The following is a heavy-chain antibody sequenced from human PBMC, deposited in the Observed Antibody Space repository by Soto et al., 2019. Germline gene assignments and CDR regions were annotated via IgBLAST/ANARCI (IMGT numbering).Heavy chain of an antibody. J-gene: IGHJ6*02. V-gene: IGHV3-23*01. CDR2: ISGSGIST. CDR1: GFTFSTYP. Sequence: GGSLRLSCAASGFTFSTYPMSWVRQAPGKGLEWVSGISGSGISTYYTDSVKGRFTISRDNSKNTVFLQMNSLRDEDTAVYYCVKPPVLTAPYYYYDMDVWGQGTTVTVSS. CDR3: VKPPVLTAPYYYYDMDV. D-gene: IGHD2-15*01.